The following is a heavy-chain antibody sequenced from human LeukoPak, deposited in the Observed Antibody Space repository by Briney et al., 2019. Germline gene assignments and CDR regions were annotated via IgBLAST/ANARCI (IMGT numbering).Heavy chain of an antibody. CDR3: ARDRVDTMMIGGSVY. Sequence: ASVKVSCKVSGYTFTGYYMHWVRQAPGQGLEWMGWINPNSGGTNYAQKFQGRVTMTRDTSISTAYMELSRLRSDDTAVYYCARDRVDTMMIGGSVYWGQGTLVTVSS. J-gene: IGHJ4*02. CDR2: INPNSGGT. CDR1: GYTFTGYY. V-gene: IGHV1-2*02. D-gene: IGHD3-22*01.